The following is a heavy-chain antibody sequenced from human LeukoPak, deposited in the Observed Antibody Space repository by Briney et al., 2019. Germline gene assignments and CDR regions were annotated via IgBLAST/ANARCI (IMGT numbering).Heavy chain of an antibody. CDR1: GFIFSNYG. V-gene: IGHV3-53*01. Sequence: GGSLRLSCAASGFIFSNYGMNWVRQAPGKGLEWVSVIYSGGSTYYADSVKGRFTISRDNSKNTLYLQMNSLRAEDTAVYYCARAGATDAFDIWGQGTMVTVSS. CDR3: ARAGATDAFDI. CDR2: IYSGGST. D-gene: IGHD1-26*01. J-gene: IGHJ3*02.